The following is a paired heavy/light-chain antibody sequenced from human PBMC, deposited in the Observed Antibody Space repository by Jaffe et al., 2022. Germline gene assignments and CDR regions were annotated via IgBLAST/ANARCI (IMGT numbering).Light chain of an antibody. CDR1: SLRSYY. Sequence: SSELTQDPAVSVALGQTVRITCQGDSLRSYYASWYQQKPGQAPVLVIYGKNNRPSGIPDRFSGSSSGNTASLTITGAQAEDEADYYCNSRDSSGNHLFGGGTKLTVL. V-gene: IGLV3-19*01. CDR2: GKN. CDR3: NSRDSSGNHL. J-gene: IGLJ3*02.
Heavy chain of an antibody. J-gene: IGHJ6*03. CDR2: IYYSGST. Sequence: QVQLQESGPGLVKPSETLSLTCTVSGGSISSYYWSWIRQPPGKGLEWIGYIYYSGSTNYNPSLKSRVTISVDTSKNQFSLKLSSVTAADTAVYYCARDAVGACSSTSCYHGYYYYMDVWGKGTTVTVSS. CDR1: GGSISSYY. V-gene: IGHV4-59*01. CDR3: ARDAVGACSSTSCYHGYYYYMDV. D-gene: IGHD2-2*01.